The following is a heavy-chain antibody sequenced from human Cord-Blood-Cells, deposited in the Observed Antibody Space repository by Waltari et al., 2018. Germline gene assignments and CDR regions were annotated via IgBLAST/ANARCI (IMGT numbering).Heavy chain of an antibody. CDR1: GGSFSGYY. D-gene: IGHD3-3*01. V-gene: IGHV4-34*01. J-gene: IGHJ4*02. CDR3: ARGPRITIFGVVTPRGFDY. Sequence: QVQLQQWGAGLLKPSETLSLTCAVHGGSFSGYYWSWIRQPPGKGLEWIGEINHSGSTNYNPSLKSRVTISVDTSKNQFSLKLSSVTAADTAVYYCARGPRITIFGVVTPRGFDYWGQGTLVTVSS. CDR2: INHSGST.